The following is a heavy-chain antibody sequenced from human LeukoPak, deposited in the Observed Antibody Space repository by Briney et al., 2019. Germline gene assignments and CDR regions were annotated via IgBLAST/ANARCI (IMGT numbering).Heavy chain of an antibody. D-gene: IGHD6-13*01. CDR3: AREEQQLGLLDY. Sequence: GGSLRLSRAASGFTFSSYSMNWVRQAPGKGLEWVSSISSSSSYIYYADSVKGRFTISRDNAKNSLYLQMNSLRAEDTAVYYCAREEQQLGLLDYWGQGTLVTVSS. J-gene: IGHJ4*02. V-gene: IGHV3-21*01. CDR2: ISSSSSYI. CDR1: GFTFSSYS.